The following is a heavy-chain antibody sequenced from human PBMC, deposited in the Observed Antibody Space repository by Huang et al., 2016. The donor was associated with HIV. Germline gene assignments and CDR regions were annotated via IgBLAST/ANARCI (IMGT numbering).Heavy chain of an antibody. Sequence: QVQLVESGGGVVQPGRSLRLSCAASGFTFSSYGMHWVRPAPGKGLGWVAVISYDAKTKYYADSVKGRFSISRDNSKTTVYLQLNSLRLEDTAVYYCAKGGSAAAVLDFWGQGTLVTVSS. V-gene: IGHV3-30*18. J-gene: IGHJ4*02. D-gene: IGHD6-13*01. CDR2: ISYDAKTK. CDR3: AKGGSAAAVLDF. CDR1: GFTFSSYG.